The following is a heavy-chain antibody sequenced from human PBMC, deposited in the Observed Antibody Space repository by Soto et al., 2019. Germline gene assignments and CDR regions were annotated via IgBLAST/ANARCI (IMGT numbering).Heavy chain of an antibody. CDR2: VNPNSGNT. Sequence: ASVKVSCKASAYTFTSYDINWVRQATGQGLEWMGWVNPNSGNTGYAQKFQGRGTMTRNTSIGTAYMELSSLRSEDTAVYYCASGGYSSSWYDYYYYGMYVWGQGTTVTVSS. V-gene: IGHV1-8*01. D-gene: IGHD6-13*01. J-gene: IGHJ6*02. CDR1: AYTFTSYD. CDR3: ASGGYSSSWYDYYYYGMYV.